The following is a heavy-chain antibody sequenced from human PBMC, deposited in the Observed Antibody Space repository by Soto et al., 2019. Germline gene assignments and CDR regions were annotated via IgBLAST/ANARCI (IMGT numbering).Heavy chain of an antibody. V-gene: IGHV5-51*01. D-gene: IGHD3-3*01. CDR2: IYPGDSDT. CDR1: GYSFTSYW. J-gene: IGHJ6*03. Sequence: PGESLKISCKGSGYSFTSYWIGWVRQMPGKGLEWMGIIYPGDSDTRYSPSFQGQVTISADKSISTAYLQWSSLKASDIAMYYCARHKDYDFWSGVTPYYYYYMDVWGKGTTVTVSS. CDR3: ARHKDYDFWSGVTPYYYYYMDV.